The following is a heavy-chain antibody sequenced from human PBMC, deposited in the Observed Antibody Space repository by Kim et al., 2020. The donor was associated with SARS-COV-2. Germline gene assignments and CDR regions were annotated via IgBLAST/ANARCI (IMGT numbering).Heavy chain of an antibody. CDR3: ARGGGITMVRGAKIYWYFDL. J-gene: IGHJ2*01. Sequence: RVTISVDTSKNQFSLKLSSVTAADTAVYYCARGGGITMVRGAKIYWYFDLWGRGTLVTVSS. V-gene: IGHV4-59*09. D-gene: IGHD3-10*01.